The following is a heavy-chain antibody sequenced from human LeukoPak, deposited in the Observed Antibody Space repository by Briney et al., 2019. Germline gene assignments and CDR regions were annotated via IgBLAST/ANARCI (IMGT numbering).Heavy chain of an antibody. CDR2: ISSSSSTI. Sequence: GGSLRLSCAASEFTFSSYSMNSVRQAPGKGLEWVSYISSSSSTIYYADSVKGRFTISRDNAKTSLYLQMNSLRAEDTAVYYCARDKPASDAFDIWGQGTMVTVSS. CDR3: ARDKPASDAFDI. J-gene: IGHJ3*02. V-gene: IGHV3-48*04. CDR1: EFTFSSYS. D-gene: IGHD2-2*01.